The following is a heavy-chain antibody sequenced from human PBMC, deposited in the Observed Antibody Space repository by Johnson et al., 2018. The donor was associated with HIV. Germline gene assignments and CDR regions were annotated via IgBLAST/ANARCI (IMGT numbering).Heavy chain of an antibody. CDR1: GFTLSDYY. J-gene: IGHJ3*02. CDR3: ARGLIIQLWLQAAFDI. D-gene: IGHD5-18*01. Sequence: QVQLVESGGGVVQPGRSLRLSCAASGFTLSDYYMSWIRQAPGKGLEWVSYISSSGSTIYYADSVKGRFTISRDNAKNTLYLQMNSLRAEDTAVYYCARGLIIQLWLQAAFDIWGQGTMVTVSS. CDR2: ISSSGSTI. V-gene: IGHV3-11*01.